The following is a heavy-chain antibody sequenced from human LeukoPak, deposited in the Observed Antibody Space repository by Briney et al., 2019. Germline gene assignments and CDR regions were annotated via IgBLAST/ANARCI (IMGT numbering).Heavy chain of an antibody. J-gene: IGHJ4*02. D-gene: IGHD6-19*01. CDR1: GYTFNVYY. Sequence: ASVRVSCKASGYTFNVYYMHWVRQAPGQGLEWMGIINLSGGSTRYAQEFQGRVTMTRDTSTSTVHMDLSSLRSDDTAVYYCARESDIAVAGTGFDYWGQGTLVTVSS. CDR2: INLSGGST. V-gene: IGHV1-46*02. CDR3: ARESDIAVAGTGFDY.